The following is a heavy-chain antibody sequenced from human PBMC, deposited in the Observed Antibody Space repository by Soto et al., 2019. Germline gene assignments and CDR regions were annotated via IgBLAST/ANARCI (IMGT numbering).Heavy chain of an antibody. CDR3: AAPRDYYDSNTLDY. V-gene: IGHV1-69*06. CDR2: IIPIFGTA. D-gene: IGHD3-22*01. Sequence: GASVKVSCKASGGTFSSYAISWVRQAPGQGLEWMGGIIPIFGTANYAQKFQGRVTITADKSTSTAYMELSSLRSEDTAVYYCAAPRDYYDSNTLDYWGQGTLVTVSS. CDR1: GGTFSSYA. J-gene: IGHJ4*02.